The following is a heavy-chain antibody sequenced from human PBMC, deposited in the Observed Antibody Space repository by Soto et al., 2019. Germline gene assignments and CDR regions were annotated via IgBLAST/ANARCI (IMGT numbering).Heavy chain of an antibody. D-gene: IGHD5-18*01. CDR2: IYYSGST. Sequence: PSETLSLTCTVSGGSISSGDYYWSWIRQHPGKGLEWIGYIYYSGSTYYNPSLKSRVTISVDTSKNQFSLKLSSVTAADSAVYYCAAPSGYSYGYPGWFYPWGQGTLVTVSS. CDR1: GGSISSGDYY. J-gene: IGHJ5*02. V-gene: IGHV4-30-4*08. CDR3: AAPSGYSYGYPGWFYP.